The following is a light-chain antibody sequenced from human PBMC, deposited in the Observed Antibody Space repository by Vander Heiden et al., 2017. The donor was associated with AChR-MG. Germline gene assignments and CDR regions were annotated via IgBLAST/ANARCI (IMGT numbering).Light chain of an antibody. V-gene: IGLV1-40*01. CDR2: GNS. CDR1: SSNIGAGYD. J-gene: IGLJ1*01. CDR3: QSYDSSLSGYV. Sequence: QSVLTQPPSVSGAPGQRVTIPCTGSSSNIGAGYDVHWYQQLPGTAPTLLISGNSNRPSGVPDRFSGSKSGTSASLAITGLQAEDEADYYCQSYDSSLSGYVFGTGTKVTVL.